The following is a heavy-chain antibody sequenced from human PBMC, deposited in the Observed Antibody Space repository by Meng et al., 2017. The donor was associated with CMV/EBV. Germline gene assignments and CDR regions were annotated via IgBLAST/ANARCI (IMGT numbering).Heavy chain of an antibody. CDR2: IYYIGST. Sequence: SETLSLTCTVSGGSISSSSYYWGWIRQPPGKGLEWIGSIYYIGSTYYNPSLKSRVTISVDRSKNQFSLNLSSVTAADTAVYYCARGNSYDSSGYYYGGMDVWGQGTTVTVSS. J-gene: IGHJ6*02. D-gene: IGHD3-22*01. V-gene: IGHV4-39*07. CDR1: GGSISSSSYY. CDR3: ARGNSYDSSGYYYGGMDV.